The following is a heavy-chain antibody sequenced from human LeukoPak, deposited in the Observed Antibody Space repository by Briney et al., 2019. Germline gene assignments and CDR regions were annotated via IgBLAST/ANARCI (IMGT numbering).Heavy chain of an antibody. J-gene: IGHJ4*02. Sequence: GGSLRLSCVASGLTFSSLWMTWVRQAPGKGLEWVANIRQDGNEKFYVDSGKGRFTISRDNAKNSVYLQMNNLRAEDTAVYYCVGPDSQFDCWGQGTLVTVSS. CDR3: VGPDSQFDC. D-gene: IGHD3-10*01. V-gene: IGHV3-7*01. CDR1: GLTFSSLW. CDR2: IRQDGNEK.